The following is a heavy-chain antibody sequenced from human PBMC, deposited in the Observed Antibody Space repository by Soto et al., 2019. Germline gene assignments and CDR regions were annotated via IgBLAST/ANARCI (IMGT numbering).Heavy chain of an antibody. Sequence: QERLVQSGAEVRKPGSSVTVSCKVTGGTSTRYAINWVRQAPGHGLEWVGGIVPMFGTSKYAQKFQGRVTITAATSTNIAYMELRSLRSEDTAVYYCNRGSEYDFWSGYLWGQGTLVSVSS. CDR3: NRGSEYDFWSGYL. J-gene: IGHJ4*02. V-gene: IGHV1-69*06. D-gene: IGHD3-3*01. CDR1: GGTSTRYA. CDR2: IVPMFGTS.